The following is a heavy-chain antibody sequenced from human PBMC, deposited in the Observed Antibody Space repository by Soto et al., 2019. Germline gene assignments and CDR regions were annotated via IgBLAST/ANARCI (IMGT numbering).Heavy chain of an antibody. J-gene: IGHJ6*03. CDR3: ARLYSSSWYGYYYYYMDV. V-gene: IGHV1-18*01. CDR2: ISAYNGNT. Sequence: QVQLVQSGAEVKKPGASVKVSCKASGYTFTSYGISWVRQAPGQGLEWMGWISAYNGNTNYAQKLQGRVTMTTATSTSTAYMELRSLRSDDTAVYYCARLYSSSWYGYYYYYMDVWGKGTTVTVSS. CDR1: GYTFTSYG. D-gene: IGHD6-13*01.